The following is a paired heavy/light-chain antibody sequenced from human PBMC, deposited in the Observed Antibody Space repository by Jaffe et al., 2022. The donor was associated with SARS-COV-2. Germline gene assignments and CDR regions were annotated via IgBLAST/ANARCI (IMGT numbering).Heavy chain of an antibody. J-gene: IGHJ4*02. CDR2: IYWDDDR. D-gene: IGHD6-19*01. CDR1: GFSLTTSGVG. V-gene: IGHV2-5*02. CDR3: VHNVYYSGWYSYFDY. Sequence: QITLKESGPTLVKPTQTLTLTCTFSGFSLTTSGVGVGWIRQPPGKALEWLGLIYWDDDRRYSPSLKSRLTITQDTSKNQVVLTVTNMDPVDTATYYCVHNVYYSGWYSYFDYWGQGILVTVSS.
Light chain of an antibody. Sequence: SYELTQPPSVSVSPGQTARITCSGDALPNHFAYWYQQKPGQAPVLVIYKDNKRPSEIPERLSGSSSGTTVTLTISGVQAEDEADYYCQSADSSGTYVVFGGGTKLTVL. CDR1: ALPNHF. J-gene: IGLJ2*01. CDR2: KDN. CDR3: QSADSSGTYVV. V-gene: IGLV3-25*03.